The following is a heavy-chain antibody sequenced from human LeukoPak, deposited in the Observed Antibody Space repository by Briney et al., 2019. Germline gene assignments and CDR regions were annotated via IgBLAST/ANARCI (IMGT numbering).Heavy chain of an antibody. D-gene: IGHD6-19*01. CDR2: IYYSGST. Sequence: SETLSHTCTVSGGSISSYYWSWIRQPPGKGLEWIGYIYYSGSTNYNPSLKSRVTISVDTSKNQFSLKLSSVTAADTAVYYCATIERSGWYVSYWGQGTLVTVSS. CDR1: GGSISSYY. CDR3: ATIERSGWYVSY. J-gene: IGHJ4*02. V-gene: IGHV4-59*01.